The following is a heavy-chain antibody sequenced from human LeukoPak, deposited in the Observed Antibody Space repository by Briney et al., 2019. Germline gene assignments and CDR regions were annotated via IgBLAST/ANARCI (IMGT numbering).Heavy chain of an antibody. J-gene: IGHJ4*02. CDR3: ARGLDYDILTGYYKEPHYFDY. V-gene: IGHV1-69*05. Sequence: SVKVSCKASGGTFSSYAISWVRQAPGQGLEWMGGIIPIFGTANYAQKFQGRVTITTDESTSTAYMELSSLRSEDTAVYYCARGLDYDILTGYYKEPHYFDYWGQGTLVTVSS. CDR2: IIPIFGTA. CDR1: GGTFSSYA. D-gene: IGHD3-9*01.